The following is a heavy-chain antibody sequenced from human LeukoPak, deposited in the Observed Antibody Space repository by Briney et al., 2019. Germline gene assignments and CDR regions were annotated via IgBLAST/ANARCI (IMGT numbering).Heavy chain of an antibody. CDR1: GFTFSSYS. D-gene: IGHD2-15*01. Sequence: PGGSLRLSCATSGFTFSSYSMTWVRQSPGKGLEWVSIINPSGDTTYYADSVKGRFTVSRDNSRNTLCLQMQSLRVEDTAVYYCASQTYRGSARYYSDYWGQGTLVTVSS. CDR3: ASQTYRGSARYYSDY. V-gene: IGHV3-23*01. J-gene: IGHJ4*02. CDR2: INPSGDTT.